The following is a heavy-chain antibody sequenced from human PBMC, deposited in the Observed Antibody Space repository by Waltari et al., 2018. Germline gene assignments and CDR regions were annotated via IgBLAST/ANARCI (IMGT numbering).Heavy chain of an antibody. CDR3: AHSTPPYYYDESGFNPFDY. D-gene: IGHD3-22*01. Sequence: QVQLVQSGPEVKKPGASVEVSCKASGYVFTGYYIHWVRQAPGQGLEWMGWNNPNSGGTNYAQKFQGKVTMTRDTSISTVYMELSRLRSDDTAVYYCAHSTPPYYYDESGFNPFDYWGQGTLVTVSS. CDR2: NNPNSGGT. J-gene: IGHJ4*02. CDR1: GYVFTGYY. V-gene: IGHV1-2*02.